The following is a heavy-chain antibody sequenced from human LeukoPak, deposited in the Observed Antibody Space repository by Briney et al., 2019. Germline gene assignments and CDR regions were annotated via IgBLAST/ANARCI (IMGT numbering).Heavy chain of an antibody. D-gene: IGHD6-13*01. CDR1: EFTFSSYW. J-gene: IGHJ6*03. V-gene: IGHV3-7*01. Sequence: GGSLRFSCAASEFTFSSYWMSWVRQAPGKGLEWVANIKQDGSEEYYVDSVKGRFTISRDNAKNSLYLQMNSLRAEDTAVYYCARDGYSSSWNYYYYYMDVWGKGTTVTVSS. CDR3: ARDGYSSSWNYYYYYMDV. CDR2: IKQDGSEE.